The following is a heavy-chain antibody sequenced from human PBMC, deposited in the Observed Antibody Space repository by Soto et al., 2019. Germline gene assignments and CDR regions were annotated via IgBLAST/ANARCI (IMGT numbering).Heavy chain of an antibody. V-gene: IGHV3-23*01. Sequence: EVQLLESGGGLVQPGGSLRLSCAASGFTFSSYGMTWVRQAPGKGLEWVSFSSATGAGTYYADSVKGRSTISRDNSKNTLYLQMTSLRADDTAVYYCAKDRRAGGNYGLYSDFWGQGALVIVSS. D-gene: IGHD1-7*01. CDR2: SSATGAGT. CDR3: AKDRRAGGNYGLYSDF. J-gene: IGHJ4*02. CDR1: GFTFSSYG.